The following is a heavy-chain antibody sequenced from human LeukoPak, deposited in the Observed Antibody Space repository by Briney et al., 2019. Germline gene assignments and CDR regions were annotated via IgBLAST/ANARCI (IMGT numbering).Heavy chain of an antibody. V-gene: IGHV1-69*06. J-gene: IGHJ5*02. CDR1: GGTFSSYA. CDR3: ARDRGSKFDP. Sequence: ASVKVPCKASGGTFSSYAISWVRQAPGQGLERMGGIIPIFGTANYAQKFQGRVTITADKSTSTAYMELSSLRSEDTAVYYCARDRGSKFDPWGQGTLVTVSS. D-gene: IGHD1-26*01. CDR2: IIPIFGTA.